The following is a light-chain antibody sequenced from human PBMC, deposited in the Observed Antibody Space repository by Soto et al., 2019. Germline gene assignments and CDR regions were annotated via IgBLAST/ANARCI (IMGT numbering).Light chain of an antibody. V-gene: IGLV1-44*01. J-gene: IGLJ3*02. Sequence: QSVLTQPPSASATPGQRVIISCSGSRSNIGSNTVNWYQQLPGTAPKLLIYSNNQRPSGVPDRFSGSKSGTSASLAISGLQSEDEADYYCAAWDDSLNGFWVFGGGTKVTVL. CDR3: AAWDDSLNGFWV. CDR1: RSNIGSNT. CDR2: SNN.